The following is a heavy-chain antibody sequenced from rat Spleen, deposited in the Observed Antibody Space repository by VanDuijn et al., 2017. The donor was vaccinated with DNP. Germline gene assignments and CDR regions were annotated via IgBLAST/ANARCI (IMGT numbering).Heavy chain of an antibody. CDR2: ISYDGGST. CDR1: GSTFSDYA. D-gene: IGHD5-1*01. V-gene: IGHV5-17*01. J-gene: IGHJ1*01. Sequence: EVQLMESGGGLVQPGRSLKLSCAASGSTFSDYAMAWVRQAPTKGLEWVAYISYDGGSTHYGDSVKDRFTISRNNAENTLYLQMNSLRSEDTATYYCARGSGTYYWYFDFWGPGTMVTVSS. CDR3: ARGSGTYYWYFDF.